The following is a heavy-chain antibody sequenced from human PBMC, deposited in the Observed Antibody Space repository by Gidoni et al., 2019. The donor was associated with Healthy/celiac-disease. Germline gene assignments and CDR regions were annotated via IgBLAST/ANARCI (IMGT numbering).Heavy chain of an antibody. CDR3: ARDVIRGYCSSISCSYNGMDV. Sequence: LEWVSVMYSGGSTYYADSVKGRFTISRDNSKNTLYLQMNSLRAEDTALYYCARDVIRGYCSSISCSYNGMDVWGQGTPVTVSS. CDR2: MYSGGST. D-gene: IGHD2-2*01. V-gene: IGHV3-53*01. J-gene: IGHJ6*02.